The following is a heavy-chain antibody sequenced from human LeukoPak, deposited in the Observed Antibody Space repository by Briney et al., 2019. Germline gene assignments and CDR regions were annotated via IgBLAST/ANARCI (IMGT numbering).Heavy chain of an antibody. V-gene: IGHV4-61*02. Sequence: PSETLSLTCTVSGVSISSGSFYWSWIRQPAGKGLEWIGRIYTNENTYYNPSLKSRFSMSVDTSKNQFSLKLSSVTAADTAVYYCVRDDYDSSTYYGALWFDPWGQGILVTVAS. D-gene: IGHD3-22*01. CDR3: VRDDYDSSTYYGALWFDP. CDR1: GVSISSGSFY. CDR2: IYTNENT. J-gene: IGHJ5*02.